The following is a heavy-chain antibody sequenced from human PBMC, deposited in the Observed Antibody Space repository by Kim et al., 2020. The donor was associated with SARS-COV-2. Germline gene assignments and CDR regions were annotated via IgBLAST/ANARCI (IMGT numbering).Heavy chain of an antibody. CDR3: GRHRGYRGHDYFDY. V-gene: IGHV4-59*08. J-gene: IGHJ4*02. D-gene: IGHD5-12*01. Sequence: SPSLKRRVTISVDTSKSQFSLKVTSVTAADTAVYYCGRHRGYRGHDYFDYWGQGTQVTVSS.